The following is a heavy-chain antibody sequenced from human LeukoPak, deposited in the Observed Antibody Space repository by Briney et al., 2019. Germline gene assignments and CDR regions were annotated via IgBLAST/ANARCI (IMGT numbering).Heavy chain of an antibody. CDR1: GYSFISYT. Sequence: ASVKVSCKASGYSFISYTIHWVREAPGQRTEWMGWSNPGNGHTDYSQDFQGRFSITRDTSANTAYMELTSLRYEDMAVDFCASDISMGALGASGPFDYWGQGTLVAVSS. V-gene: IGHV1-3*02. J-gene: IGHJ4*02. CDR3: ASDISMGALGASGPFDY. D-gene: IGHD3-10*01. CDR2: SNPGNGHT.